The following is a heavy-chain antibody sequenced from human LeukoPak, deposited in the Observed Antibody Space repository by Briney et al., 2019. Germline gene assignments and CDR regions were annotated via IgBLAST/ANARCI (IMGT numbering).Heavy chain of an antibody. V-gene: IGHV3-23*01. D-gene: IGHD6-19*01. J-gene: IGHJ4*02. CDR1: GFTFSSYA. CDR3: AKDRIVMSGFFDY. Sequence: GRSLRLSCAASGFTFSSYAMSWVRQAPGKGLEWVSAISGRDGNTYYADSVKGRFTISRDNSKNTLYLQMISLRVEDTAIYYCAKDRIVMSGFFDYWGQGTLVTVSS. CDR2: ISGRDGNT.